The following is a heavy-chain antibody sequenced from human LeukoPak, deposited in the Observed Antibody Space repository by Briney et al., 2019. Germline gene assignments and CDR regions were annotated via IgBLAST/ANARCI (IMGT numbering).Heavy chain of an antibody. CDR2: RFYSGTT. V-gene: IGHV4-39*07. CDR1: GGSIGSSGYY. J-gene: IGHJ6*02. CDR3: AAAPILRGEGGEHYKYGMDV. Sequence: PSETLSLTCTVSGGSIGSSGYYWGWIRQPPGKGLEWIGSRFYSGTTYYNPSLKSRVTISADTFKNHFSLIVTSLTAADTAVYYCAAAPILRGEGGEHYKYGMDVWGQGTTVIVSS. D-gene: IGHD2-2*02.